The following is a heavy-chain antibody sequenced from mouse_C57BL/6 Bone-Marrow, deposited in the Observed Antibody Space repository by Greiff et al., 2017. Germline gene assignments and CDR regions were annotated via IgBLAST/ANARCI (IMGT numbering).Heavy chain of an antibody. J-gene: IGHJ2*01. CDR1: GYSFTGYY. CDR3: ARRTGRLDY. D-gene: IGHD4-1*01. Sequence: VQLQQSGPELVKPGASVKISCKASGYSFTGYYMNWVKQSPEKSLEWIGEINPSTGGTTYNQKFKAKATLTVDKSSSTAYMQLKSLTSEDSAVYYCARRTGRLDYWGQGTPLTVS. CDR2: INPSTGGT. V-gene: IGHV1-42*01.